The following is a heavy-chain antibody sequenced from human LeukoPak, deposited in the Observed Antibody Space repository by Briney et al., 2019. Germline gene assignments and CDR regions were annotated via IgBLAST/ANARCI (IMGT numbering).Heavy chain of an antibody. D-gene: IGHD4-17*01. J-gene: IGHJ6*02. CDR3: AKDHDGDYTYGMDV. CDR1: GVTVSSKY. V-gene: IGHV3-23*01. Sequence: GGLLRLSCEDSGVTVSSKYMSWVRQAPGKGLEWVSAISGSGGSTYYADSVKGRFTISRDNSKNTLYLQMNSLRAEDTAVYYCAKDHDGDYTYGMDVWGQGTTVTVSS. CDR2: ISGSGGST.